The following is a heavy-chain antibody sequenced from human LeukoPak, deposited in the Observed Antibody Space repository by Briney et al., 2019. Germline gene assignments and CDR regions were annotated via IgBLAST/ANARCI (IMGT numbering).Heavy chain of an antibody. J-gene: IGHJ4*02. Sequence: GGSLRLSCAASGFTFSSYGMHWVRQAPGKGLEWVVVISYDGSNKYYADSVKGRFTISRDNSKNTLYLQMDSLRTEDTAMYYCARCSDKYGDYGHYWGQGTLVTVSS. CDR3: ARCSDKYGDYGHY. V-gene: IGHV3-30*03. CDR2: ISYDGSNK. CDR1: GFTFSSYG. D-gene: IGHD4-17*01.